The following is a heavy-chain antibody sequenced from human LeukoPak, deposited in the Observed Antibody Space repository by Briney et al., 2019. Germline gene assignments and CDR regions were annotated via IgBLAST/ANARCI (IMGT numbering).Heavy chain of an antibody. Sequence: PGGSLRLSCAASGFTFGTYSMDWVRQAPGKGLEWVSSSSSSSSYKYYADSVKGRFTISRDNAKKSLFLQMNSLRAEDTAVYYCGRDPAWGAIDYWGQGTLVTVSS. J-gene: IGHJ4*02. V-gene: IGHV3-21*01. CDR1: GFTFGTYS. CDR2: SSSSSSYK. CDR3: GRDPAWGAIDY. D-gene: IGHD7-27*01.